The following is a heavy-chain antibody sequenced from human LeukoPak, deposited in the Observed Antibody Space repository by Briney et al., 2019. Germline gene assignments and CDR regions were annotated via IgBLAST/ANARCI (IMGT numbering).Heavy chain of an antibody. J-gene: IGHJ4*02. CDR1: GFLVSSCG. CDR2: IWSNGNNK. D-gene: IGHD3-22*01. Sequence: GRSLRLSCAASGFLVSSCGMHWVRQAPGKGLEWVGVIWSNGNNKYYADSVKGRFTISRDNSKNSLYLQMNSLRAEDTAVYYCVSPPYYFDTTNYYVGYWGQGTLVTVSS. V-gene: IGHV3-33*03. CDR3: VSPPYYFDTTNYYVGY.